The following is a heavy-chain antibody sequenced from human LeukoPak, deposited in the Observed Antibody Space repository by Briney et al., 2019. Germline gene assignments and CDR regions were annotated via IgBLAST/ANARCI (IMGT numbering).Heavy chain of an antibody. CDR3: ATEGVFDIVVIPAASDAFDI. CDR1: GYTLTEIS. CDR2: FDPEDGET. J-gene: IGHJ3*02. D-gene: IGHD2-2*01. Sequence: GASVKVSCKVSGYTLTEISMHWVRQAPGKGLEWMGGFDPEDGETIYAQKFQGRVTMTEDTSTDAASMELSSLRSEDTAMYYCATEGVFDIVVIPAASDAFDIWGQGTMVTVSS. V-gene: IGHV1-24*01.